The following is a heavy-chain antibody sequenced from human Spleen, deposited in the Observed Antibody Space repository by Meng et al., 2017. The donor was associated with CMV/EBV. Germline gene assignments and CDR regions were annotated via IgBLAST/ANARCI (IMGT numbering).Heavy chain of an antibody. V-gene: IGHV6-1*01. CDR1: GDSVSSNSAA. CDR3: ARDYYDSGAYYYTEEYYHGLDV. J-gene: IGHJ6*02. CDR2: TYYRSQWYN. D-gene: IGHD3-22*01. Sequence: SETLSLTCVISGDSVSSNSAAWNWIRQSPSRGLEWLGRTYYRSQWYNDYAVSVKSRITINPDTSKNQFSLQLNSVTPEDTAVYYCARDYYDSGAYYYTEEYYHGLDVWGQGTTVTVSS.